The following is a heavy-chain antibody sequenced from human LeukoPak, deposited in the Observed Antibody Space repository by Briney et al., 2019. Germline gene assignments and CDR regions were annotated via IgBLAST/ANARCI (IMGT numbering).Heavy chain of an antibody. Sequence: GGSLRLSCLASGYTFSSYSINWVRQAPGRGLEWVSSISVRSNYIYYADSVRGRFRISRDDARDSLFLEMNSLRAEDTAVYYCVRLRRNSDTSGFYYYYDFWGQGTLVTVSS. CDR2: ISVRSNYI. CDR3: VRLRRNSDTSGFYYYYDF. D-gene: IGHD3-22*01. CDR1: GYTFSSYS. J-gene: IGHJ4*02. V-gene: IGHV3-21*01.